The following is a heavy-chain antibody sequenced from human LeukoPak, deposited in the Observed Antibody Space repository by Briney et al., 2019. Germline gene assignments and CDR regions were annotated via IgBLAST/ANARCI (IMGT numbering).Heavy chain of an antibody. CDR2: ISGSGGST. CDR3: AKRTTVGYGSGSYQRGPLDY. D-gene: IGHD3-10*01. J-gene: IGHJ4*02. CDR1: GFTFTSYA. Sequence: GGSLRLSCAASGFTFTSYAIHWVRQAPGKGLEQAPGKGLEWVSAISGSGGSTYYADSVKGRFTISRDNSKNTLYLQMNSLRAEDTAVYYCAKRTTVGYGSGSYQRGPLDYWGQGTLVTVSS. V-gene: IGHV3-23*01.